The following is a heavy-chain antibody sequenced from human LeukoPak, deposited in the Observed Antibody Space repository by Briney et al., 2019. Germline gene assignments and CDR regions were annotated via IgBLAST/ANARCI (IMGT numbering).Heavy chain of an antibody. V-gene: IGHV3-7*01. CDR2: IKPDGGET. CDR3: ARDYN. J-gene: IGHJ4*02. Sequence: PGGSLRLSCAASGFTFRSYWMSWVRQAPGKGLEWVANIKPDGGETYYVDSVKGRFTISRDNAKSSLYLQMNSLRAEDTAVYYCARDYNLGQGTLVTVSS. CDR1: GFTFRSYW.